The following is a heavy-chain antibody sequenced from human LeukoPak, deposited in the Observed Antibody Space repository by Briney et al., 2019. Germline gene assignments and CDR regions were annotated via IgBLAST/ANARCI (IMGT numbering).Heavy chain of an antibody. J-gene: IGHJ4*02. CDR2: ISYDGSNK. V-gene: IGHV3-30*04. D-gene: IGHD1-1*01. CDR3: ARDPTSVTGPFDY. Sequence: PGGSLRLSCAASGFTFSSYAMHWVRQAPGKGLEWVAVISYDGSNKYYADSVKGRFTISRDNSKNTLYLQMNSLRAEDTAVYYCARDPTSVTGPFDYWGQGTLVTVSP. CDR1: GFTFSSYA.